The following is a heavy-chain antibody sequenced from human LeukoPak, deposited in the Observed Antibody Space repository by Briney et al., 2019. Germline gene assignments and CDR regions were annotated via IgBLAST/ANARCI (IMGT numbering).Heavy chain of an antibody. Sequence: GGSLRLSCAASGFTLSSSWMHWVRQVPGEGLVWVARMNEDGRRTDVAGSVRGRFTISRDIAKNTLFLQMNSLRVEDTAVYHCVRDFGGEDDFWGQGTQVAVSS. CDR3: VRDFGGEDDF. D-gene: IGHD2-15*01. J-gene: IGHJ4*02. CDR2: MNEDGRRT. CDR1: GFTLSSSW. V-gene: IGHV3-74*01.